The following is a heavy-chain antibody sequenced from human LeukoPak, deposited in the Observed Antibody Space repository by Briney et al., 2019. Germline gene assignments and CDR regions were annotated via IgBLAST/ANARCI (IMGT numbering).Heavy chain of an antibody. V-gene: IGHV1-24*01. CDR2: FDPEDGET. J-gene: IGHJ6*03. CDR1: GYTLTELS. Sequence: GASVKVSCKVSGYTLTELSMHWVRQAPGKGLEWMGGFDPEDGETIYAQKLQGRVTMTEDTSTDTAYMELSSLRSEDTAVYYCATAQTMVRGVPPLLGYYYYMDVWGKGTTVTVSS. D-gene: IGHD3-10*01. CDR3: ATAQTMVRGVPPLLGYYYYMDV.